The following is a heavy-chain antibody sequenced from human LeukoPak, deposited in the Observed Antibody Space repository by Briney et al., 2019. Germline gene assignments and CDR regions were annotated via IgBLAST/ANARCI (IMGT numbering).Heavy chain of an antibody. CDR3: ARGGGYSYGFTFDY. V-gene: IGHV1-2*02. CDR1: GYTFTCYY. D-gene: IGHD5-18*01. Sequence: ASVKVSCKASGYTFTCYYMHWVRQAPGQGLEWMGWINPNSVGTNYAQKFQGRVTMTRDTSISTAYMELSRLRSDDTAVYYCARGGGYSYGFTFDYWGQGTLVTVSS. CDR2: INPNSVGT. J-gene: IGHJ4*02.